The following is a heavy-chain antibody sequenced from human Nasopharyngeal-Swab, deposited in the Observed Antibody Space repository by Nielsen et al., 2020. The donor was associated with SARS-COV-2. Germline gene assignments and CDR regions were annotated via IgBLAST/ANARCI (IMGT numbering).Heavy chain of an antibody. J-gene: IGHJ5*01. CDR2: INHSGST. CDR3: ARSPGSVAGTTNWFDS. V-gene: IGHV4-34*01. Sequence: ESLKISCAASGFTFSSYAMSWVRQSPGKGLEWIGEINHSGSTSNNPSLKSRVTISVDMSKNQFSLRLTSVTAADTAVYYCARSPGSVAGTTNWFDSWGHGILVTASS. CDR1: GFTFSSYA. D-gene: IGHD1-1*01.